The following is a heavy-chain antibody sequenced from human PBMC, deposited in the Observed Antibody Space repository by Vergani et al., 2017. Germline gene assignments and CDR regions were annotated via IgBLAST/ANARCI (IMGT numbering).Heavy chain of an antibody. J-gene: IGHJ4*02. Sequence: EVQVVESGGGLIKLGGSLRLSCVVSGITFKNAWINWVRQAPGKGLEWIGRIRSKNDGGTADYAAPLKGRFNISREDSKDSAFLLVNNLKTEDTAVYFCYTDYLDYWGQGTMVTVSS. D-gene: IGHD2-2*02. V-gene: IGHV3-15*01. CDR1: GITFKNAW. CDR2: IRSKNDGGTA. CDR3: YTDYLDY.